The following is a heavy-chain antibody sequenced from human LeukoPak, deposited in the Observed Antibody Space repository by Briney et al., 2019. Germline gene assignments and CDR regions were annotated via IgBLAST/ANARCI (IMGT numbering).Heavy chain of an antibody. D-gene: IGHD6-13*01. Sequence: SVKVSCKASGYTFTGYYMHWVRQAPGQGLEGMGWINPNSGGTNYAQKFQGRVTMTRDTSISTAYMELSRLRSDDTAVYYCARGKWYSSSWYCDYWGQGTLVTVSS. CDR3: ARGKWYSSSWYCDY. V-gene: IGHV1-2*02. CDR2: INPNSGGT. J-gene: IGHJ4*02. CDR1: GYTFTGYY.